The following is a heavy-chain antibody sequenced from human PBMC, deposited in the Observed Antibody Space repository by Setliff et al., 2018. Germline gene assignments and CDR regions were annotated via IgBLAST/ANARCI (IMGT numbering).Heavy chain of an antibody. V-gene: IGHV1-46*01. CDR3: ATEGRGVTTAH. CDR1: GYSFISYY. D-gene: IGHD4-17*01. J-gene: IGHJ4*02. CDR2: INVSGGSA. Sequence: ASVKVSCKTSGYSFISYYMYWVRQAPGQGLEWMGIINVSGGSASYAEKFQGRVTITADESTTTGYMELSGLRSDDTAVYFCATEGRGVTTAHWGQGTLVTVSS.